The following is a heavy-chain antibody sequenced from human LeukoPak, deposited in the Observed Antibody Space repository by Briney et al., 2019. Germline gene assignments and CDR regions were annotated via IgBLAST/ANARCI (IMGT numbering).Heavy chain of an antibody. Sequence: ASVKVSCKASGYTFTGYYMHWVRQAPGHGLEWMGWINPNSGGTNYAQKFQGRVTMTRDTSISTAYMELSRLRSDNTAVYYCATPSGQWPKLPRTPLDYWGQGTLVTVSS. J-gene: IGHJ4*02. CDR1: GYTFTGYY. D-gene: IGHD6-19*01. CDR3: ATPSGQWPKLPRTPLDY. CDR2: INPNSGGT. V-gene: IGHV1-2*02.